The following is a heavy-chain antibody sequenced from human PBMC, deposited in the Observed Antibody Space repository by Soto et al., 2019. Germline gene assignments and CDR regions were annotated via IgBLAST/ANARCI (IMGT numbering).Heavy chain of an antibody. CDR3: ARGRNTMIVVVIPDAFDI. Sequence: QVQLVQSGAEVKKPGSSVKVSCKASGGTFSSYAISWVRQAPGKGLEWMGGIIPIFGTANYAQKFQGRVTITADESTSTAYMELSSLRSEDTAVYYGARGRNTMIVVVIPDAFDIWGQGTMVTVSS. CDR1: GGTFSSYA. J-gene: IGHJ3*02. CDR2: IIPIFGTA. V-gene: IGHV1-69*01. D-gene: IGHD3-22*01.